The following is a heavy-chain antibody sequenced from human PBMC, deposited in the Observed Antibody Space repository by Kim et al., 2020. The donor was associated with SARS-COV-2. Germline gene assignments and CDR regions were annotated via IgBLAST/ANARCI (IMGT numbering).Heavy chain of an antibody. Sequence: PTLNSQITISSDTSKNQFSLKLGSVTAADTAVYYCARGTNDNLTGYYYDYWGQGTLVTVSS. CDR3: ARGTNDNLTGYYYDY. J-gene: IGHJ4*02. D-gene: IGHD3-9*01. V-gene: IGHV4-31*01.